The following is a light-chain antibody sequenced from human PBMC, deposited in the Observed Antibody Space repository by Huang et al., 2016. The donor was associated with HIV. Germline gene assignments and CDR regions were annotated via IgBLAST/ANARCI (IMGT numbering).Light chain of an antibody. CDR1: QSISSSY. Sequence: EIELTQSPGTLSLSPGERATLSCRASQSISSSYLAWYQQTAGQAPRLLIYGASNRAVGIPDRFSGSGSGTDFTLTISRLEPEDFSVYFCQHYGNSPGYTFGQGTKLEIK. J-gene: IGKJ2*01. V-gene: IGKV3-20*01. CDR2: GAS. CDR3: QHYGNSPGYT.